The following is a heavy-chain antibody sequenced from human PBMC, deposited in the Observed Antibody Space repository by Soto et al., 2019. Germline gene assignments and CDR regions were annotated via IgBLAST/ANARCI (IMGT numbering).Heavy chain of an antibody. D-gene: IGHD6-6*01. J-gene: IGHJ4*02. CDR2: INHSGST. Sequence: SETLSLTCAVYGGSFSGYYWSWIRQPPGKGLEWIGEINHSGSTNYNPSLKSRVTISVDTSKNQFSLKLSSVTAADTAVYYCARARIAARYDYWGQGTLVTSPQ. CDR1: GGSFSGYY. V-gene: IGHV4-34*01. CDR3: ARARIAARYDY.